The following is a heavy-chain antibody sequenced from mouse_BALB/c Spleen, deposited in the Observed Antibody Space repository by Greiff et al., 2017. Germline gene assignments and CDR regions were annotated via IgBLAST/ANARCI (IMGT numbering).Heavy chain of an antibody. CDR2: ISSGGST. D-gene: IGHD2-4*01. J-gene: IGHJ4*01. CDR3: ARGSTMIDYYAMDY. CDR1: GFTFSSYG. Sequence: EVKLVESGGDLVKPGGSLKLSCAASGFTFSSYGMSWVRQTPDKRLEWVATISSGGSTYYPDSVKGRFTISRDNARNILYLQMSSLRSEDTAMYYCARGSTMIDYYAMDYWGQGTSVTVSS. V-gene: IGHV5-6-5*01.